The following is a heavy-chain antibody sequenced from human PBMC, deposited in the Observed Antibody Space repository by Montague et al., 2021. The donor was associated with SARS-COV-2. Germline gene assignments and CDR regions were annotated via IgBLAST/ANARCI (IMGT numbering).Heavy chain of an antibody. CDR1: GGSVSSSPYY. CDR2: ISYSGRT. D-gene: IGHD3-10*01. Sequence: SETLSLTCTVSGGSVSSSPYYWGWIRQPPGRGLEWVGSISYSGRTYFSPSLKSRLTISVDSSENQFSLRLSSVTAADTAVYYCASSYYYGSATYVYNYSMDVWGLGTTVTVSS. V-gene: IGHV4-39*01. J-gene: IGHJ6*03. CDR3: ASSYYYGSATYVYNYSMDV.